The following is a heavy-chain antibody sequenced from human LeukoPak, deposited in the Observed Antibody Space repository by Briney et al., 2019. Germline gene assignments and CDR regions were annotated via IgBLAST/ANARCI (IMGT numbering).Heavy chain of an antibody. CDR2: IVVGSGNT. D-gene: IGHD4-17*01. Sequence: ASVKVSCKASGFTFTSSAVQWVRQARGQRLEWIGWIVVGSGNTNYAQKFQERVTITRDMSTSTAYMELSSLRSEDTAVYYCAAVDYGDYVYPGLHFDYWGQGTLVTVSS. CDR3: AAVDYGDYVYPGLHFDY. V-gene: IGHV1-58*01. J-gene: IGHJ4*02. CDR1: GFTFTSSA.